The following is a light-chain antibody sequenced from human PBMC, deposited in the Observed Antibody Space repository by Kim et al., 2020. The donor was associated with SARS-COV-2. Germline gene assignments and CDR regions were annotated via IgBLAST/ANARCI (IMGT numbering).Light chain of an antibody. V-gene: IGLV3-1*01. CDR2: EDS. J-gene: IGLJ1*01. CDR1: ELGDKY. CDR3: QAWDSTTYV. Sequence: SVAPGKTASIPCSGEELGDKYVCWYQQKPGQSPVLVIYEDSKRPSGIPERFSGSNSGNTATLTISETQAMDEADYYCQAWDSTTYVYGTGTKVTVL.